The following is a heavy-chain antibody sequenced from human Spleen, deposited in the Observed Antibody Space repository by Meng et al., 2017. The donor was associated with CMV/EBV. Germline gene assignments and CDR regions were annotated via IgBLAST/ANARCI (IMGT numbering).Heavy chain of an antibody. D-gene: IGHD2-21*01. V-gene: IGHV4-31*02. J-gene: IGHJ5*01. Sequence: SISSGGYYWTWIRQHQGKGLEWMGYIYNSESTYYNPSFKSRVTISLDTSRNQFSLRLISVTAADTAVYFCARGGTYCGGDCYSPFDPWGQGTLVTVSS. CDR2: IYNSEST. CDR1: SISSGGYY. CDR3: ARGGTYCGGDCYSPFDP.